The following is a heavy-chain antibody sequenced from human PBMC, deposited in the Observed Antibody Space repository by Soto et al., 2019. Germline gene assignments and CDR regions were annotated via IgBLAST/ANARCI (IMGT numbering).Heavy chain of an antibody. V-gene: IGHV3-7*01. CDR2: IRQDGIEK. CDR3: VRGCGSAPCPSCFDV. D-gene: IGHD2-21*01. Sequence: GGSLRLSCAASEFAFSTDWMSWVRQAPGKGLEWVATIRQDGIEKHYVDSVKGRFTISRDNAKNSLFLQMDGLRAEDTAVYYCVRGCGSAPCPSCFDVWGLGTTVTVSS. CDR1: EFAFSTDW. J-gene: IGHJ6*02.